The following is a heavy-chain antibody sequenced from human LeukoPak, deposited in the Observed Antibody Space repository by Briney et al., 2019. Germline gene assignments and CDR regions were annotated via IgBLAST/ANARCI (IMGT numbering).Heavy chain of an antibody. V-gene: IGHV1-69*05. Sequence: ASVKVSCKASGGTFSSYAISWVRQAPGQGLEWMGGIIPIFGTANYAQKFQGRVTITTDEPTSTAYMELSSLRSEDTAVYYCAREKREADYYYYYYMDVWGKGTTVTVSS. CDR1: GGTFSSYA. CDR2: IIPIFGTA. D-gene: IGHD1-1*01. J-gene: IGHJ6*03. CDR3: AREKREADYYYYYYMDV.